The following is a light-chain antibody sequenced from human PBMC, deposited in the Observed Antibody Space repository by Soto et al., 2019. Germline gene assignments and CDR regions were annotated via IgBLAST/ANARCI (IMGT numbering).Light chain of an antibody. V-gene: IGKV3-20*01. CDR3: QVYAGSHLWT. J-gene: IGKJ1*01. Sequence: EIVLTQSPATLSVSPGERATLSCRASQSVNQKLGWYQQKPGQAPRLLIYGASTRAAGIPDRFSGSGSETDFSLSIRRLEPEDFAVYYCQVYAGSHLWTFGQGTKVEVK. CDR2: GAS. CDR1: QSVNQK.